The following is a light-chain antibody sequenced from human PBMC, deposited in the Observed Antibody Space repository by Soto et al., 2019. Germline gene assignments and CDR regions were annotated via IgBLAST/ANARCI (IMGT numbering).Light chain of an antibody. CDR3: QQYYSTPLT. CDR1: QSVLYSSNNKNY. V-gene: IGKV4-1*01. CDR2: WAS. Sequence: DIVMTQSPDSLAVSLGERATINCKSRQSVLYSSNNKNYLAWYQHKPGQPPKVLIYWASTRESGVPDRFSGSGSGTDFTLTISSLQAEDVAVYFCQQYYSTPLTFGGGTKVDIK. J-gene: IGKJ4*01.